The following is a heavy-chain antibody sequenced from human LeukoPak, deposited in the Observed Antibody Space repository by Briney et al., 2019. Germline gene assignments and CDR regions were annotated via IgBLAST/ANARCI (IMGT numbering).Heavy chain of an antibody. CDR1: GFTFDDYA. CDR3: AKEAAMVTGAFDN. CDR2: ISWNSGSI. V-gene: IGHV3-9*01. D-gene: IGHD5-18*01. J-gene: IGHJ3*02. Sequence: FLRLSCAASGFTFDDYAMHWVRQAPGKGLEWVSGISWNSGSIGYADSVKGRFTISRDNAKNSLYLQMNSLRAEDTALYYCAKEAAMVTGAFDNWGQGTMVTVSS.